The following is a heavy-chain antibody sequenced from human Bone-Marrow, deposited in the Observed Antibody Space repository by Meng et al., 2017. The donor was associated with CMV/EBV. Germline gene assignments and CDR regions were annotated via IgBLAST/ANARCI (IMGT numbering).Heavy chain of an antibody. Sequence: GGSLRLSCAASGFTFSDYYMSWIRQAPGKGLEWVSYISSSGSTIYYADSVKGRFTISRDNAKNSLYLQMNSLRAEDTAVYYCAKWVTIFGVVNPVDYWGQGTLVTAPQ. CDR2: ISSSGSTI. V-gene: IGHV3-11*01. J-gene: IGHJ4*02. D-gene: IGHD3-3*01. CDR1: GFTFSDYY. CDR3: AKWVTIFGVVNPVDY.